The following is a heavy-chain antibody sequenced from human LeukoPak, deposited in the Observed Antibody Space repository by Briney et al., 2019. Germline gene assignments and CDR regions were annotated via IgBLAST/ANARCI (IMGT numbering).Heavy chain of an antibody. D-gene: IGHD1-26*01. CDR2: ISPYNGNT. V-gene: IGHV1-18*01. J-gene: IGHJ4*02. Sequence: ASVKVSCKASGYTFTSYGITWVRQAPGQGLEWMGWISPYNGNTNYVQKVQGRVTMTTDTSTSTAYMEVRSLRSDDTAVYYCARGIGVVGATSYYFDNWGQGTLVTVSS. CDR3: ARGIGVVGATSYYFDN. CDR1: GYTFTSYG.